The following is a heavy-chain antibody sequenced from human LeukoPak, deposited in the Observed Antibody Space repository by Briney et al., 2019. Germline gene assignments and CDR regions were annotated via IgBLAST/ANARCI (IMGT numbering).Heavy chain of an antibody. CDR3: AREEYGDHLW. CDR1: GFTFSRYW. Sequence: PGGSLRLSCAASGFTFSRYWMSWVRQAPGKGLEWVANIKQDGSEKYYVDSVKGRFTISRDNAKNSLYLQMNNLRAEDTAVYYCAREEYGDHLWWGRGTLVTVSS. J-gene: IGHJ4*02. V-gene: IGHV3-7*01. CDR2: IKQDGSEK. D-gene: IGHD4-17*01.